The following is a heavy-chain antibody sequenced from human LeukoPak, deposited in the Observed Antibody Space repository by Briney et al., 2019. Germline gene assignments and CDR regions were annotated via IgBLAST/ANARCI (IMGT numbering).Heavy chain of an antibody. D-gene: IGHD6-13*01. CDR1: GYTFISYG. J-gene: IGHJ4*02. CDR2: TSPYNGNT. CDR3: ARVGPGSSPYYFDY. V-gene: IGHV1-18*01. Sequence: GASVKVSCKASGYTFISYGIGWVRQAPGQGLEWMGWTSPYNGNTNYAQKFQGRVTMTTETSTSTAYMELRSLRSDDTAIYYCARVGPGSSPYYFDYWGQGTLVTVSS.